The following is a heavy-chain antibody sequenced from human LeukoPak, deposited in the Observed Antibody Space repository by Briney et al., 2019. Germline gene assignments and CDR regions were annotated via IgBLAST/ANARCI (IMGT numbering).Heavy chain of an antibody. CDR3: ARGGYYYMDV. CDR2: IFYSGST. V-gene: IGHV4-59*12. Sequence: MPSETLSLTCTVSGGSISSYYWSWIRQPPGKGREWIGYIFYSGSTNYNPSLTSRVTISVDTSKNQFSLKLSSVTAADTAVYYCARGGYYYMDVWGKGTTVTVSS. CDR1: GGSISSYY. J-gene: IGHJ6*03.